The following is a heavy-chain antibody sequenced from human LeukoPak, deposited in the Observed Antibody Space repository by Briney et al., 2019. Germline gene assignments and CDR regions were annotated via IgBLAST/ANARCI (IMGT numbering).Heavy chain of an antibody. CDR1: GFTFDDYT. D-gene: IGHD6-13*01. V-gene: IGHV3-43*01. Sequence: PGGSLRLSCAASGFTFDDYTMHWVRQAPGKGLEWVSLISWDGGSTYYADSVKGRFTISRDNSKNSLYLQMNSLRTEDTALYYCAKARGYSSPSSLLDYWGQGTLVTVSS. CDR3: AKARGYSSPSSLLDY. J-gene: IGHJ4*02. CDR2: ISWDGGST.